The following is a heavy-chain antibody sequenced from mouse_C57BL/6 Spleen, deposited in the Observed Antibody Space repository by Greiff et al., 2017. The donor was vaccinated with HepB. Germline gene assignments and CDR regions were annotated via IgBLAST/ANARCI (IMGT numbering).Heavy chain of an antibody. CDR2: ISDGGSYT. V-gene: IGHV5-4*01. D-gene: IGHD2-4*01. CDR1: GFTFSSYA. J-gene: IGHJ3*01. CDR3: AREGYDSAWFAY. Sequence: EVKVVESGGGLVKPGGSLKLSCAASGFTFSSYAMSWVRQTPEKRLEWVATISDGGSYTYYPDNVKGRFTISRDNAKNNLYLQMSHLKSEDTAMYYCAREGYDSAWFAYWGQGTLVTVSA.